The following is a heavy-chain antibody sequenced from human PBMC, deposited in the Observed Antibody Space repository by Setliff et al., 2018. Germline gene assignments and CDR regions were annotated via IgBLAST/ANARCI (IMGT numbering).Heavy chain of an antibody. CDR2: IKSKTDGGTT. J-gene: IGHJ4*02. CDR3: TTFGLMATMQIPILEYYFDY. CDR1: GFTFSNAW. V-gene: IGHV3-15*01. D-gene: IGHD5-12*01. Sequence: GGSLRLSCAASGFTFSNAWMSWVRQAPGKGLEWVGRIKSKTDGGTTDYAAPVKCRFTISRDDSKNTLYLQMNSLKTEDTAVYYCTTFGLMATMQIPILEYYFDYWGQGTLVTVSS.